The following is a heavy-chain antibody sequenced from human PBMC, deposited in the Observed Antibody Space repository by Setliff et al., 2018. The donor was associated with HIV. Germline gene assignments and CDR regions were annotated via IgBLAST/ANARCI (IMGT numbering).Heavy chain of an antibody. CDR2: IYYSGST. CDR3: ARSDPGDSGSLEDWFDP. J-gene: IGHJ5*02. D-gene: IGHD3-10*01. CDR1: GGSISSHY. Sequence: SETLSLTCTVSGGSISSHYWSWIRQHPGKRLEWSGYIYYSGSTNYNPSLKSRVTISVDTSKNQFSLKLTSVTAADTAVYYCARSDPGDSGSLEDWFDPWGQGTLVTVSS. V-gene: IGHV4-59*11.